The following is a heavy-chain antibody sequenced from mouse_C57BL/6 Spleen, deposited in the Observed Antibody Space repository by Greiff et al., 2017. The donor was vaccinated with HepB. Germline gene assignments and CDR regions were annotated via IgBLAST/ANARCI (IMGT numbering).Heavy chain of an antibody. CDR3: ARTFITTVVARAMDY. CDR1: GNAFGSSW. J-gene: IGHJ4*01. V-gene: IGHV1-82*01. Sequence: VQLQQSGPELVKPGASVKISCKASGNAFGSSWLNGVKQGPGKGLEWIGRIYPGDGDTNYNGKFKGKATLTADKSSSTAYMQLSSLTSEDSAVYFCARTFITTVVARAMDYWGQGTSVTVSS. D-gene: IGHD1-1*01. CDR2: IYPGDGDT.